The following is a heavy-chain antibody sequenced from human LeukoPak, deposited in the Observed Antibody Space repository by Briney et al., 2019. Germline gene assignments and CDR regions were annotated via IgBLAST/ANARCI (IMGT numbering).Heavy chain of an antibody. V-gene: IGHV4-59*01. CDR3: ARSSPVGPAELDS. J-gene: IGHJ4*02. CDR2: IYYTGNT. CDR1: GRSLNSYY. D-gene: IGHD1-14*01. Sequence: PSETLSLTCTVSGRSLNSYYWSWIRQPPGKQLEWIGYIYYTGNTNYNPSLKSRVTILIDTSTNQFSLKLKSVTPADTAVYYCARSSPVGPAELDSWGQGTLVTVSS.